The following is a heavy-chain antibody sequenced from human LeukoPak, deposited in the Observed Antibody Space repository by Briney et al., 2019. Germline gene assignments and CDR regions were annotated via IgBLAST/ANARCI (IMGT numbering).Heavy chain of an antibody. D-gene: IGHD1-26*01. V-gene: IGHV1-2*02. J-gene: IGHJ3*02. CDR1: GYTFTGYY. CDR2: INPNSGGT. CDR3: AREWEPHAFDI. Sequence: GASVKVSCKASGYTFTGYYMHWVRQAPGQGLEYMGWINPNSGGTIYAQKFQGRVTMTRDTSISTAYMELSRLRSDDTAVYYCAREWEPHAFDIWGQGTMVTVSS.